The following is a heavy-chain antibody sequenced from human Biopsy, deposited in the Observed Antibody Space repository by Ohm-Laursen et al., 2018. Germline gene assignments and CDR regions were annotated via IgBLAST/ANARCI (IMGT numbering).Heavy chain of an antibody. D-gene: IGHD2-21*02. Sequence: TLSLTCTVSRGSISSYYWSWIRQPPGKGLEWIGYMSNSGSTNYNPSLKTRVTISLDTPKNQFSLKLSSVTAEDTAVYYCARDDAVTVIRGLYYWGQGALVTVSS. CDR3: ARDDAVTVIRGLYY. CDR2: MSNSGST. J-gene: IGHJ4*02. CDR1: RGSISSYY. V-gene: IGHV4-59*01.